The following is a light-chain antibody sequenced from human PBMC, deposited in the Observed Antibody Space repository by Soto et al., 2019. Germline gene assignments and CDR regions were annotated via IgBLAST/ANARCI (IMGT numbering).Light chain of an antibody. J-gene: IGKJ4*01. CDR2: GAT. CDR3: QHNGSSPLT. V-gene: IGKV3-20*01. Sequence: EIVLTKSAGPMSLSPGDRATLSCRASQSVSSSYLAWYQQQPGQAPSLLIDGATIRAAGIPNMFSGGCSGTYFPPTSSSLQPDVVAVYYYQHNGSSPLTFGGGTKVDI. CDR1: QSVSSSY.